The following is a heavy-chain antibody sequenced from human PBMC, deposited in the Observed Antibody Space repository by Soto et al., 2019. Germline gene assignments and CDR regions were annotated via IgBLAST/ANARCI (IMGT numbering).Heavy chain of an antibody. CDR3: ARVDYTSSWPLADY. D-gene: IGHD6-13*01. V-gene: IGHV2-70*01. CDR1: GFSLTTSAMC. CDR2: IDWDDDK. J-gene: IGHJ4*01. Sequence: SGPTLVNPTQTLTLTCTFSGFSLTTSAMCVSWIRQPQGKALELLALIDWDDDKYYSTSLRTRLTISKDTSKNQVVLTTTNMDPVDTATYFCARVDYTSSWPLADYWGHGTLVTVSS.